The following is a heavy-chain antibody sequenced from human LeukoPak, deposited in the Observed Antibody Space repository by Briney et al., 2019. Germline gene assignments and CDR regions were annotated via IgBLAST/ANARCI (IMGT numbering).Heavy chain of an antibody. CDR1: GFTFDDYA. CDR3: AKEKGIEYYFDY. V-gene: IGHV3-9*01. CDR2: ISWNSGSI. Sequence: PGGSLRLSCAASGFTFDDYAMHWVRQAPGKGLEWVSGISWNSGSIGYADSVKGRFTISRDNAKNSLYLQMNSLRAEDTALYYCAKEKGIEYYFDYWGQGTLVTVSS. D-gene: IGHD6-13*01. J-gene: IGHJ4*02.